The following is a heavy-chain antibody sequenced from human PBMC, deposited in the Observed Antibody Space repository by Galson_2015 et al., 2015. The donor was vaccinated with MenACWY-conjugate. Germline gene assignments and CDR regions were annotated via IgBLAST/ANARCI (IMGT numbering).Heavy chain of an antibody. CDR2: ISGGGGGST. J-gene: IGHJ4*02. CDR1: GFSLTTYA. D-gene: IGHD4-11*01. Sequence: SLRLSCAASGFSLTTYAMSWVRQVPGKGPEWVSGISGGGGGSTYYADFVKGRFAISKDNSKNTLYLQMNTLRAEDTAVYYCAKEAAVIVAPRVDNSGQGTLVTVSS. CDR3: AKEAAVIVAPRVDN. V-gene: IGHV3-23*01.